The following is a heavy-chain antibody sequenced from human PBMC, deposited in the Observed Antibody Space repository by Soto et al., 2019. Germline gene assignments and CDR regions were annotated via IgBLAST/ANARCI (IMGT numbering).Heavy chain of an antibody. D-gene: IGHD4-17*01. CDR1: GFTFDEYA. Sequence: GGSLRLSCAASGFTFDEYAMHWVRQAPGKGLEWVSSLNWNSGSIGYADSVKGRFTISRDNAKNSLYLQMNSLSAEDTAFYYCAKGYYCDYVLKIDYWGQGTLVTVSS. CDR3: AKGYYCDYVLKIDY. CDR2: LNWNSGSI. V-gene: IGHV3-9*01. J-gene: IGHJ4*02.